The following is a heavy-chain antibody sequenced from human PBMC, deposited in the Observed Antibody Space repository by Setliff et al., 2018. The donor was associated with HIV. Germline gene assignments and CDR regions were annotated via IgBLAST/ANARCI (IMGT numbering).Heavy chain of an antibody. CDR1: GGPISSAGGYF. Sequence: PSETLSLTCTVSGGPISSAGGYFYSWIRQHPGKGLEWIGYIYYSGSTYYTPSLKSRCSISMDTSKNQFSLRVTSVNAADTAVYYCARGGRKDLADYWGQGALVTVSS. D-gene: IGHD3-16*01. CDR3: ARGGRKDLADY. J-gene: IGHJ4*02. V-gene: IGHV4-31*03. CDR2: IYYSGST.